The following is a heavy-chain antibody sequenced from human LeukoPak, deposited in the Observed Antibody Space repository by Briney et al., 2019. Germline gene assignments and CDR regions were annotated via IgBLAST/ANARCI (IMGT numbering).Heavy chain of an antibody. Sequence: ASVTVSCKASGYTFTSYGISWVRQAPGQGLEGMGWMSAYNGNTNYAQKFQGRVTMTRNTSISTAYMELSSLRSEDTAVYYCARDNGGTAMAYYYYYYMDVWGKGTTVTISS. D-gene: IGHD5-18*01. CDR2: MSAYNGNT. V-gene: IGHV1-18*01. CDR1: GYTFTSYG. CDR3: ARDNGGTAMAYYYYYYMDV. J-gene: IGHJ6*03.